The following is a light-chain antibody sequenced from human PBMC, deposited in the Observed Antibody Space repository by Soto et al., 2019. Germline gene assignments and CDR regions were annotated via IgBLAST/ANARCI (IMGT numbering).Light chain of an antibody. CDR3: QQYHNWPIT. Sequence: EIGLTQSPGTLSLSQGERATLSYRASQSVSSNLAWYQQKPGQAPRLLIYDASNRATGIPARFSGSGSGTEFTLTISSLQSEDFAVYYCQQYHNWPITFGQGTRLEI. V-gene: IGKV3D-15*01. CDR1: QSVSSN. CDR2: DAS. J-gene: IGKJ5*01.